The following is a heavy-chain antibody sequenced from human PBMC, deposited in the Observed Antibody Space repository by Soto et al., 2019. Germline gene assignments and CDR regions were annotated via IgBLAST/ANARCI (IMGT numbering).Heavy chain of an antibody. CDR3: ARLPKTYYFDY. V-gene: IGHV4-39*01. CDR1: GGSISSSSYY. CDR2: IYYSGST. J-gene: IGHJ4*02. Sequence: ETLSLTCTVSGGSISSSSYYWGWIRQPPGKGLEWIGSIYYSGSTYYNPSLKSRVTISVDTSKNQFSLKLSSVTAADTAVYYCARLPKTYYFDYWGQGTLVTVSS.